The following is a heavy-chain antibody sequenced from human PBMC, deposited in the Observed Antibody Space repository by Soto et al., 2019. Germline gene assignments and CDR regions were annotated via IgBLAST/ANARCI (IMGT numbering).Heavy chain of an antibody. CDR2: ISGSGGTT. Sequence: EVKLLESGGGLVQPGRSLRLSCAASGFTFSNYAMSWVRQAPGQGLDWVSAISGSGGTTYYADSVKGRFTISRDNSKNTNFLQMNSLRAEDAAVYYCTKFFVETGSNSGWPWSFHYWGQGTLVTGSS. V-gene: IGHV3-23*01. J-gene: IGHJ4*02. D-gene: IGHD6-25*01. CDR3: TKFFVETGSNSGWPWSFHY. CDR1: GFTFSNYA.